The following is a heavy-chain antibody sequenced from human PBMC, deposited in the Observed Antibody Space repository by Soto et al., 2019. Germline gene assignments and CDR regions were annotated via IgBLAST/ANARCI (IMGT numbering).Heavy chain of an antibody. D-gene: IGHD1-20*01. J-gene: IGHJ4*02. CDR1: GYTFTSDA. V-gene: IGHV1-3*05. CDR2: INAGNGNT. Sequence: QVQLVQSGAEEKKPGASVKVSCKASGYTFTSDAMHWVRQAPGRRLEWMGWINAGNGNTKYSQKFQGRVTITRDTSASTAYMELSSLRSEDTAVYYCARGITLPTPLDYWGQGTLVTVSS. CDR3: ARGITLPTPLDY.